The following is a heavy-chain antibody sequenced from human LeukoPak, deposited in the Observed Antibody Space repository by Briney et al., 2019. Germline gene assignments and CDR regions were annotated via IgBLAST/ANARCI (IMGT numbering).Heavy chain of an antibody. CDR2: IYYSGST. CDR1: GYSISSGYY. V-gene: IGHV4-38-2*02. J-gene: IGHJ4*02. Sequence: SETLSLTCTVSGYSISSGYYWGWIRQPPGKGLEWIGSIYYSGSTYYNPSLKSRVTISVDTSKNQFSLKLSSVTAADTAVYYCARDEAAAGFDYWGQGTLVTVSS. CDR3: ARDEAAAGFDY. D-gene: IGHD6-13*01.